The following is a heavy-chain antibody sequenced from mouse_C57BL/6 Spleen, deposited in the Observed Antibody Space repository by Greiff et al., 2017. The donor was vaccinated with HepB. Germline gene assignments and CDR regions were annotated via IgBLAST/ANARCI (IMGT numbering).Heavy chain of an antibody. CDR1: GYSFTSYY. V-gene: IGHV1-66*01. Sequence: QVQLQQSGPELVKPGASVKISCKASGYSFTSYYIPWVKQRPGQGLEWIGWIYPGSGNTKYNEKFKGQATLTADTSSSTAYMQLSSLTSEDSAVYYYARELPYGSGRYVDYWGQGTTLTVSS. D-gene: IGHD1-1*01. CDR2: IYPGSGNT. CDR3: ARELPYGSGRYVDY. J-gene: IGHJ2*01.